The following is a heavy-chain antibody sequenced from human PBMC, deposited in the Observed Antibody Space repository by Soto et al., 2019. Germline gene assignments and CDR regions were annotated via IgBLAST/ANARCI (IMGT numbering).Heavy chain of an antibody. V-gene: IGHV1-18*04. CDR1: GYTFTIYG. D-gene: IGHD3-22*01. Sequence: QVQLVQSGAEVKKPGASVKVSCKASGYTFTIYGISWVRQAPGQGLEWMGWISGYNGNTDYAQNLQDRVTLTTDASTSSVYMELSSLRSDDTAVDYCARVDYYVSSGYYGYWGQGTLVTVSS. J-gene: IGHJ4*02. CDR3: ARVDYYVSSGYYGY. CDR2: ISGYNGNT.